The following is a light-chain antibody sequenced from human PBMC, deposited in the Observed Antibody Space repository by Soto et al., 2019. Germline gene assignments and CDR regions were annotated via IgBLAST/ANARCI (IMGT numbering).Light chain of an antibody. CDR3: QQYGSSPIT. J-gene: IGKJ5*01. Sequence: EIVLTQSPGTLSLSPGERATLSCRASQSVSSNYLAWYQQKPGQAPRVLIYVASSRATGIPDRFSGSGCGTDFTLTISRLEPEDFAVYYCQQYGSSPITFGQGTRLEIK. V-gene: IGKV3-20*01. CDR1: QSVSSNY. CDR2: VAS.